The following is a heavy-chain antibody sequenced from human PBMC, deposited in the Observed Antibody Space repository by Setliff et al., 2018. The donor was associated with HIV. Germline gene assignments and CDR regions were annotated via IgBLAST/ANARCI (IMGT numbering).Heavy chain of an antibody. V-gene: IGHV3-30*02. CDR1: EFTFSSYA. CDR3: AKDRGISGSSYGPPAKYMDV. D-gene: IGHD5-18*01. J-gene: IGHJ6*03. CDR2: IWYDGSIE. Sequence: GGSLRLSCAASEFTFSSYAMHWVRQAAGKGLEWVAVIWYDGSIEYYIDSVKGRFTISRDNSKSTLYLQMNSLRGEDTAVYYCAKDRGISGSSYGPPAKYMDVWGKGTTVTVSS.